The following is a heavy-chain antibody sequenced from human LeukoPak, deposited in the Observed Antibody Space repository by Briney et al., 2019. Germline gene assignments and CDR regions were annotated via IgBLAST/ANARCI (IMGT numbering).Heavy chain of an antibody. Sequence: GESLKISCKGSGYSFTSYWIGWVRQMPGKGLEWMGIIYPGDSDTRYSPSFQGQVTISADKSISTAYLQWTSLKASDTAMYYCARQAQDYDFWSGYLGAGYYYYYMDVWGKATTVTVSS. CDR3: ARQAQDYDFWSGYLGAGYYYYYMDV. D-gene: IGHD3-3*01. CDR1: GYSFTSYW. CDR2: IYPGDSDT. V-gene: IGHV5-51*01. J-gene: IGHJ6*03.